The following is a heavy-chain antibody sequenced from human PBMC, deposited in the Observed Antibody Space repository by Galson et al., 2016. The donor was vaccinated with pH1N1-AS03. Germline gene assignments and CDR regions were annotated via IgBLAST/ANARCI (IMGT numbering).Heavy chain of an antibody. CDR1: GVSVRSDY. CDR2: ISDSGTT. J-gene: IGHJ5*02. D-gene: IGHD2-15*01. Sequence: ETLSLTCTVSGVSVRSDYWSWVRQPPGKGLEWIAYISDSGTTNCNPSLKSRVTISVDTSKNQFSLRLSSVTAADTAVYYCAKYCRGTKCYGRFDPWGQGTLVTVSS. V-gene: IGHV4-59*02. CDR3: AKYCRGTKCYGRFDP.